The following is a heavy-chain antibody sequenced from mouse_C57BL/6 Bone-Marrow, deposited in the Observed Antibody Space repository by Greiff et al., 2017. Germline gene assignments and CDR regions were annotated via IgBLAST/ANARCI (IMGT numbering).Heavy chain of an antibody. CDR3: AGGYFAY. CDR2: INPGSGGT. J-gene: IGHJ3*01. V-gene: IGHV1-54*01. CDR1: GYAFTNYS. Sequence: QVQLQQSGAELVRPGTSVKVSCKASGYAFTNYSIEWVKQRPGQGLEWIGVINPGSGGTNYNEKFKGKATLTADKSSSTAYVQLSSLTSEDAEVYFCAGGYFAYWGQGTLVTVSA.